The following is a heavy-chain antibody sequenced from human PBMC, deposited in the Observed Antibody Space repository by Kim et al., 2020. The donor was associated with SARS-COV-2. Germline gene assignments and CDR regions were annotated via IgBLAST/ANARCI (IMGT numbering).Heavy chain of an antibody. CDR2: ISSNGGST. CDR3: ARDKGMRCSSTSCYGDYYYYGMDV. CDR1: GFTFSSYA. J-gene: IGHJ6*02. D-gene: IGHD2-2*01. V-gene: IGHV3-64*01. Sequence: GGSLRLSCAASGFTFSSYAMHWVRQAPGKGLEYVSAISSNGGSTYYANSVKGRFTISRDNSKNTLYLQMGSLRAEDMAVYYCARDKGMRCSSTSCYGDYYYYGMDVWGQGTTVTVSS.